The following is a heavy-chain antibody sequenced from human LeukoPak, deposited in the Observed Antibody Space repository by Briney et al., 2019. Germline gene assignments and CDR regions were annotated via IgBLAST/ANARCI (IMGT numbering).Heavy chain of an antibody. CDR2: INHSGST. V-gene: IGHV4-34*01. CDR1: GGSFSGYY. J-gene: IGHJ4*02. D-gene: IGHD2-2*01. CDR3: AVRGKYQLLWQATFDY. Sequence: SSETLSLTCAVYGGSFSGYYWSWIRQPPGKGLEWIGEINHSGSTNYNPSLKSRVTISVDTSKNQFSLKLSSVTAADTAAYYCAVRGKYQLLWQATFDYWGQGTLVSVSS.